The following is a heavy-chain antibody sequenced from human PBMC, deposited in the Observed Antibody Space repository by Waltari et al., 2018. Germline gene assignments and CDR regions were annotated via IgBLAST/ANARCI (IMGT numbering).Heavy chain of an antibody. Sequence: QVQLVQSGAEVKKAGSSVKVSCMASGVTFSSNPVSWVRQAPGQGLEWMGGVIPVCGTAKYARKFQGRVPITADRSTSTAYMEMTSLRSDDTAVYYCASCFSTSCLISYYFYMDVWGQGTTVTVSS. V-gene: IGHV1-69*14. J-gene: IGHJ6*02. D-gene: IGHD3-3*01. CDR2: VIPVCGTA. CDR3: ASCFSTSCLISYYFYMDV. CDR1: GVTFSSNP.